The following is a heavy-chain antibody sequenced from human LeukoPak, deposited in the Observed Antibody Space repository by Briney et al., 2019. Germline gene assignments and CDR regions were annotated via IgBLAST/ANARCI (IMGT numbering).Heavy chain of an antibody. CDR1: GGTFSSYA. Sequence: ASVKVSCKASGGTFSSYAISWVRQAPGQGLEWMGGIIPIFGTANYAQKFQGRVTITADKSTSTAYMELSSLRSEDTAVYYCARDPPVDCSGGSCCPVMGVWGKGTTVTVSS. V-gene: IGHV1-69*06. J-gene: IGHJ6*04. D-gene: IGHD2-15*01. CDR3: ARDPPVDCSGGSCCPVMGV. CDR2: IIPIFGTA.